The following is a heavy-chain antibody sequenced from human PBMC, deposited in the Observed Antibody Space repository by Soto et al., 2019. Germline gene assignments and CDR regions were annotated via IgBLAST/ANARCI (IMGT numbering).Heavy chain of an antibody. V-gene: IGHV4-59*08. CDR2: IYYGGST. D-gene: IGHD7-27*01. J-gene: IGHJ4*02. CDR1: GDSISTDY. Sequence: QVHLQESGPGLVKPSETLSLTCTVSGDSISTDYWSWIRQSPGKGLEWIGFIYYGGSTNYNPSLKSRVTISVDTPKIQFSLKLSSVTAADTAVYYCAKNWNWGSLVHWGQGTLVTVSS. CDR3: AKNWNWGSLVH.